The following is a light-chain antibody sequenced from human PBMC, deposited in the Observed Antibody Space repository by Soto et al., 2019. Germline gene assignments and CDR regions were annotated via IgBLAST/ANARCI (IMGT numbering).Light chain of an antibody. CDR3: QQRGNWIT. CDR2: DVS. J-gene: IGKJ5*01. Sequence: DIQMTQSPSTLSASVGDRVSITCRASQSVTSWLAWFQQKPGQAPKLLIYDVSTLERGVPSRFSGSGSGTEFTLTISSLQTDDFATYYCQQRGNWITFGQGTRLEIK. CDR1: QSVTSW. V-gene: IGKV1-5*01.